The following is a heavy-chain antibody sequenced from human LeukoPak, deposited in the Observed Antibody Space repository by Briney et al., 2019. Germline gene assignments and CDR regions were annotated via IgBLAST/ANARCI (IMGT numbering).Heavy chain of an antibody. D-gene: IGHD2-2*01. CDR2: IYYSRST. CDR3: ARLEVPGHFDY. J-gene: IGHJ4*02. V-gene: IGHV4-39*01. Sequence: SETLSLTCTVSGGSISSSSYYWGWIRQPPGKGLEWIGSIYYSRSTYYNPSLKSRVTISVDTSKNQFSLKLSSVTAADTAVYYCARLEVPGHFDYWGQGTLVTVSS. CDR1: GGSISSSSYY.